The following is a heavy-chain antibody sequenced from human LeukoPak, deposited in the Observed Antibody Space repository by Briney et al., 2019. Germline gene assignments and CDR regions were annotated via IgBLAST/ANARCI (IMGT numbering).Heavy chain of an antibody. CDR2: ISGSGGST. CDR1: GFTFSSYA. D-gene: IGHD3-22*01. CDR3: AKEFGHYYDSSGYYYDY. J-gene: IGHJ4*02. V-gene: IGHV3-23*01. Sequence: GGSLRLSCAASGFTFSSYAISWVRQAPGKGLEWVSAISGSGGSTYYADSVKGRFTISRDNSKNTLYLQMNSLRAEDTAVYYCAKEFGHYYDSSGYYYDYWGQGTLVTVSS.